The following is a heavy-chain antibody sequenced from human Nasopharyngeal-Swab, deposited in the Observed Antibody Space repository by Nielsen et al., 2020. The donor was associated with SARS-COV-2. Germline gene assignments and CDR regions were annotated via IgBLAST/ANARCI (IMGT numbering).Heavy chain of an antibody. V-gene: IGHV4-30-4*08. CDR1: GGSISSGFYF. Sequence: LRLSCTVSGGSISSGFYFWSWIRQPPGKGLEWIGYVFYTGSAYYNPSLQSRISISVDTSKSQFSLELRSVTAADTAVYYCARDGENYGDPFDYWGQGILVTVSS. J-gene: IGHJ4*02. CDR2: VFYTGSA. CDR3: ARDGENYGDPFDY. D-gene: IGHD4-17*01.